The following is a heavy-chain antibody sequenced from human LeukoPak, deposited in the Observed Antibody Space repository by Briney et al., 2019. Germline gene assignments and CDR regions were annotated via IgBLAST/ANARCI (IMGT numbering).Heavy chain of an antibody. CDR1: GGSISSGGYY. V-gene: IGHV4-31*03. J-gene: IGHJ3*02. CDR3: ARDQGIAARPGDAFDI. CDR2: IYYSGST. Sequence: KSSETLSLTCTVSGGSISSGGYYWSWIRQHPGKGLEWIGYIYYSGSTYYNPSLKSRVTISVDTSKNQFSLKLSSATAADTAVYYCARDQGIAARPGDAFDIWGQGTMVTVSS. D-gene: IGHD6-6*01.